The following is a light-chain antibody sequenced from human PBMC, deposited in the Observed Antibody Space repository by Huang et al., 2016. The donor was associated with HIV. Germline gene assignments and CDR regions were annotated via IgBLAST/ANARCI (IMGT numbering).Light chain of an antibody. CDR3: MQASHGAAT. CDR1: QSLVYGDGKIN. CDR2: KLS. J-gene: IGKJ1*01. Sequence: DVLLTQSPLSLPVTLGQPAFITCKSNQSLVYGDGKINLNWFHQRPGHSPRRLIYKLSNRDSGVPDRFSAGGSGTDFTLWISEVEAEDVGDYYCMQASHGAATFGQGTRVDIK. V-gene: IGKV2-30*01.